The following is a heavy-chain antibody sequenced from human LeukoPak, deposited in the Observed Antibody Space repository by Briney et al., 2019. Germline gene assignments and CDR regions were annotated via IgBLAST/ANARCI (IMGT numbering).Heavy chain of an antibody. J-gene: IGHJ4*02. V-gene: IGHV3-33*01. CDR2: IWYDGSNK. Sequence: GGSLRLSCAASGFTFSSYGMHWVRQAPGKGLEWVAVIWYDGSNKYYADSVKGRFTISRDNSKNTLYLQMNSLRAEDTAVYYCARHEDIVVVPAAIDYWGQGTLVAVSS. CDR3: ARHEDIVVVPAAIDY. D-gene: IGHD2-2*01. CDR1: GFTFSSYG.